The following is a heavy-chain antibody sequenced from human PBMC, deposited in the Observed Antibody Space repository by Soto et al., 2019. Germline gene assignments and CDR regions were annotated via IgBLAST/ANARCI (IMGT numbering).Heavy chain of an antibody. CDR3: ARYSASGLYYYFGMDV. V-gene: IGHV4-59*01. CDR2: IYYSGST. CDR1: GGSISSYD. Sequence: SEPLSLTWTVAGGSISSYDWSWIRQPPGKGLEWIGYIYYSGSTNYNPSLKSRVTISVDTSKNQFSLKLSSVTAADTAVYYCARYSASGLYYYFGMDVWGQGTTVTVSS. J-gene: IGHJ6*02. D-gene: IGHD6-13*01.